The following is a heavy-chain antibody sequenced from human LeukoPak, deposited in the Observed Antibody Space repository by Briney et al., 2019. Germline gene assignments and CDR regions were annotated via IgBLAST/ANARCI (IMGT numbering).Heavy chain of an antibody. CDR3: ASFVPTVTTQGEVLDY. J-gene: IGHJ4*02. CDR1: GFTFSSYS. Sequence: GGSLRLSCAASGFTFSSYSMNWVRQAPGKGLEWVSSISSSSSYIYYADSVEGRFTISRDNAKNSLYLQMNSLRAEDTAVYYCASFVPTVTTQGEVLDYWGQGTLVTVSS. CDR2: ISSSSSYI. D-gene: IGHD4-17*01. V-gene: IGHV3-21*01.